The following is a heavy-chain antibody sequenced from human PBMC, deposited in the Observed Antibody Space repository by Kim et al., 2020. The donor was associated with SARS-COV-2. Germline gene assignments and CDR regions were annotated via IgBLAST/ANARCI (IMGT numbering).Heavy chain of an antibody. V-gene: IGHV3-74*01. CDR1: GFTFSSYW. D-gene: IGHD6-13*01. J-gene: IGHJ4*02. Sequence: GGSLRLSCAASGFTFSSYWMHWVRQAPGKGLVWVSRINSDGSSTSYADSVKGRFTISRDNAKNTLYLQMNSLRAEETVVYYCARGGGSSWYHALDYWGQGTLVTVSS. CDR3: ARGGGSSWYHALDY. CDR2: INSDGSST.